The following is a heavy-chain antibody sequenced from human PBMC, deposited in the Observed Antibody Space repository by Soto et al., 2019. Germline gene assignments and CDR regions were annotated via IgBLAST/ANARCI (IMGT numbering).Heavy chain of an antibody. CDR3: VREDDGGDRDYYGLDV. Sequence: QVQLQESGPGLERPSQTLSLTCTVSGGSMNSKHYHWTWIRQAPGKGLEWIGYIHYTGNIRYNQSLQSRNTMSVDTSKNLFSPTLSSVTAADTAVYFCVREDDGGDRDYYGLDVWGQGTTVTVSS. CDR1: GGSMNSKHYH. J-gene: IGHJ6*02. D-gene: IGHD2-21*02. CDR2: IHYTGNI. V-gene: IGHV4-30-4*01.